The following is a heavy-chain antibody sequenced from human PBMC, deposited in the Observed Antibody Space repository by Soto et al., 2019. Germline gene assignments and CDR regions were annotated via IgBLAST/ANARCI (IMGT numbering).Heavy chain of an antibody. CDR3: ARGEFLLRDRGGALGP. J-gene: IGHJ5*02. CDR1: GYNFNGYF. Sequence: QVQLVQSGAEVKEPGASVKVSCKAFGYNFNGYFLHWVRQAPGQGREGMGWINPNNGVTNYAQKFQGRVTMTRDRTMSTAYMEMIRLRYDDTAVYYCARGEFLLRDRGGALGPWVQGTLVTVSS. D-gene: IGHD3-10*01. CDR2: INPNNGVT. V-gene: IGHV1-2*02.